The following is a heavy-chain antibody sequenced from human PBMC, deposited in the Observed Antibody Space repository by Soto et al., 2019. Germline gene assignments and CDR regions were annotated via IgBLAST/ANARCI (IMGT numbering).Heavy chain of an antibody. CDR2: IYYTGST. D-gene: IGHD3-10*01. Sequence: QVQLQESGPGVVRPSQTLSLTCTVSGGSISSGNIYWSWIRQPPGKGLEWIGYIYYTGSTYYNPSLTSRFTISVNPSKNQFSLTLTSVTAADTATYYCARVTMVRGVMADYWGQGTLVTVSS. CDR1: GGSISSGNIY. J-gene: IGHJ4*02. V-gene: IGHV4-30-4*01. CDR3: ARVTMVRGVMADY.